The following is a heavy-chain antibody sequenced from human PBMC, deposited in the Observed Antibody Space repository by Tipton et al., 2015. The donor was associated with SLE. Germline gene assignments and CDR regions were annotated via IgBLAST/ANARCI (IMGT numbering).Heavy chain of an antibody. V-gene: IGHV3-23*03. CDR1: GFTFSSYA. CDR3: AKDPLTSGDY. J-gene: IGHJ4*02. D-gene: IGHD3-9*01. CDR2: IYSGGST. Sequence: SLRLSCAASGFTFSSYAMSWVRQAPGKGLEWVPVIYSGGSTYYADSVKGRFTISRDNSKNTLYLQMNSLRAEDTAVYYCAKDPLTSGDYWGQGTLVTVSS.